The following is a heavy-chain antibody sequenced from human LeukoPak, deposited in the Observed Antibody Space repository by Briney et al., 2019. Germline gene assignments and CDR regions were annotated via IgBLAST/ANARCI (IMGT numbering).Heavy chain of an antibody. Sequence: ASVKVSCKASGYTFTSYHMHWVRQAPGQGLEWMGIINPSGGSTSYAQKFQGRVTITADESTSTAYMELSSLRSEDTAVYYCARDSTYYDFWSGYYSITNWFDPWGQGTLVTVSS. J-gene: IGHJ5*02. D-gene: IGHD3-3*01. CDR2: INPSGGST. CDR1: GYTFTSYH. V-gene: IGHV1-46*01. CDR3: ARDSTYYDFWSGYYSITNWFDP.